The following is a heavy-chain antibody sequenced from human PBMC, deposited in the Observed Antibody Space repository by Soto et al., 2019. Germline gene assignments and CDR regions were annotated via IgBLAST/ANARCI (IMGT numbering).Heavy chain of an antibody. CDR1: GGSISSYY. J-gene: IGHJ2*01. CDR3: ARFNWYFDL. V-gene: IGHV4-59*08. CDR2: IYYSGST. Sequence: QVQLQESGPGLVKPSETLSLTCTVSGGSISSYYWSWIRQPPGKGLEWIGYIYYSGSTNYNPSLKSRVAISVDTSKNQFSRMLSSVTAADTAVYYCARFNWYFDLWGRGTLVTVSS.